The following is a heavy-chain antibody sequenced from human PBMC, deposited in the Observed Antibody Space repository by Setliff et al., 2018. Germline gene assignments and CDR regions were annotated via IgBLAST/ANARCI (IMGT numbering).Heavy chain of an antibody. V-gene: IGHV3-7*03. Sequence: PGGSLRLSCAASGFTFSSYWMSWVRQAPGKGLEWVANIKQDGGSTYYADSVKGRFTISRDNSKNSLYLQMNSLRAEDTALYYCAKDISRYYYGMDVWGQGTTVTVSS. CDR2: IKQDGGST. J-gene: IGHJ6*02. CDR1: GFTFSSYW. D-gene: IGHD3-9*01. CDR3: AKDISRYYYGMDV.